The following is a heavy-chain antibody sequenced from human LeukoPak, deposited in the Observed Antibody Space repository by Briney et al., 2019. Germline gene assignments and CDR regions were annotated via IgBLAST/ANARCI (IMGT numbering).Heavy chain of an antibody. CDR2: INSDGSST. CDR3: AREEDIVVVTAMVDY. D-gene: IGHD2-21*02. Sequence: GGSLRLSCAASGFTLSSYWMHWVRQAPGKGLVWVSRINSDGSSTSYADSVKGRFTISRDNAKNTLYLQMNSLRAEDTAVYYCAREEDIVVVTAMVDYWGQGTLVTVSS. J-gene: IGHJ4*02. V-gene: IGHV3-74*01. CDR1: GFTLSSYW.